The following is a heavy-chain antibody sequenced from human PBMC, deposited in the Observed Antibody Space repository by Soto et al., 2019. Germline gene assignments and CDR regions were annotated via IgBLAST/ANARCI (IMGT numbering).Heavy chain of an antibody. CDR3: ARAPWGDAFDI. D-gene: IGHD3-16*01. Sequence: EVQLVESGGGLVQPGGSLRLSCAASGFTFSSYSMNWVRQAPGKGLEWVSYISSSSSTIYYADSVKGRFTISRDNAKNSLYLQMNSLRAEDTAVYYCARAPWGDAFDIWGQGTMVTVSS. V-gene: IGHV3-48*01. J-gene: IGHJ3*02. CDR2: ISSSSSTI. CDR1: GFTFSSYS.